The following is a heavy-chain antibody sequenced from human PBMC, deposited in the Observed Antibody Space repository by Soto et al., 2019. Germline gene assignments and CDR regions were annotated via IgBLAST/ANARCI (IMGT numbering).Heavy chain of an antibody. CDR3: ARSEDYYGSGSYVGYFDY. Sequence: PSETLSLTCTVSGGSISSSSYYWGWIRQPPGKGLEWIGSIYYSGSTYYNPSLKSRVTISVDTSKNQFSLKLSSVTAADTAVYYCARSEDYYGSGSYVGYFDYWGQGTLVTVSS. V-gene: IGHV4-39*01. D-gene: IGHD3-10*01. CDR1: GGSISSSSYY. J-gene: IGHJ4*02. CDR2: IYYSGST.